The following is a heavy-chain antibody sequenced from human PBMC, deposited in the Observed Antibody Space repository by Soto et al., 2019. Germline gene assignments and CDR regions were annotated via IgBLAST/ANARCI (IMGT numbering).Heavy chain of an antibody. D-gene: IGHD2-8*01. CDR3: SRGGHCTDGVCSALDY. V-gene: IGHV4-59*08. CDR1: GGSISTYY. CDR2: IYYGGSA. Sequence: QEQLQQSGPGLVKPSETLSLTCTVSGGSISTYYWSWIRQPPGKGLEWIGYIYYGGSANYNPSLESRVTISLDRSKKQFSLRLNSVTAADTAVYYCSRGGHCTDGVCSALDYWGQGTLVTVSS. J-gene: IGHJ4*02.